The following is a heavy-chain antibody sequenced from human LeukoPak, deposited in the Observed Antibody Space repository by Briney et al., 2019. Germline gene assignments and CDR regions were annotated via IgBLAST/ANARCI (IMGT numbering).Heavy chain of an antibody. CDR1: GYTFTSNP. CDR2: IIPIFGTA. D-gene: IGHD5-18*01. J-gene: IGHJ4*02. V-gene: IGHV1-69*13. Sequence: SVKVSCKASGYTFTSNPMYWVRQAPGQGLEWMGGIIPIFGTANYAQKFQGRVTITADESTSTAYMELSSLRSEDTAVYYCASGVVDTAMVTGFDYWGQGTLVTVSS. CDR3: ASGVVDTAMVTGFDY.